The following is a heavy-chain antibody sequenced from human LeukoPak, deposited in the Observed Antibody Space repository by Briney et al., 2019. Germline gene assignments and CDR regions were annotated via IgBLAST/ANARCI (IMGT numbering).Heavy chain of an antibody. CDR1: GYTFTGYF. J-gene: IGHJ3*02. Sequence: GASVKVSCKASGYTFTGYFMHWVRQAPGQGLEWMGWINPNSGGTNYAQKFQGRVTMTRDTSISTAYMELSRLRSDDTAVYYCARPYCSSTSCYSGAFDIWGQGTMVTVSS. CDR2: INPNSGGT. D-gene: IGHD2-2*02. CDR3: ARPYCSSTSCYSGAFDI. V-gene: IGHV1-2*02.